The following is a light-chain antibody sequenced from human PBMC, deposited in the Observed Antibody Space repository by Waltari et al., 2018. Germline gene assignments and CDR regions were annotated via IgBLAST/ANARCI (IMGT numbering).Light chain of an antibody. J-gene: IGLJ2*01. CDR1: NSDYYNY. V-gene: IGLV2-14*03. CDR3: SVKRGSNTVV. Sequence: QSALTQPASVSGSPGQSITISCTGANSDYYNYVCWYPHHPGKAPKLSIYDVSNRPAGVSNRCSGSKSGSTASLTISGLQAEDEADYYCSVKRGSNTVVFGGGTKLTVL. CDR2: DVS.